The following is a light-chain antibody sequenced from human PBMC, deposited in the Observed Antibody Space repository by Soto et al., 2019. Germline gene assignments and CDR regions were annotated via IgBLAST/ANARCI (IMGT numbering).Light chain of an antibody. CDR3: SSYTSSSTVE. V-gene: IGLV2-14*03. Sequence: QSALTQPASVSGSPGQSITISCTGTSSDVGGYNYVSWYQHHPGKAPKLMIYDVGNRPSGVSNRFSGSKSGNTASLTISGLQAEDEADYYCSSYTSSSTVEFGGGTKLTVL. J-gene: IGLJ2*01. CDR1: SSDVGGYNY. CDR2: DVG.